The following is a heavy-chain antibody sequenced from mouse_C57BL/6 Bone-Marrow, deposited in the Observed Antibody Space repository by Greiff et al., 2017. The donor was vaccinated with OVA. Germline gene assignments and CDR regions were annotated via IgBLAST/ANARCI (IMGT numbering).Heavy chain of an antibody. CDR1: GYTFTDYY. CDR3: ARSVDDVEV. D-gene: IGHD2-12*01. CDR2: INPYNGGT. J-gene: IGHJ1*03. V-gene: IGHV1-19*01. Sequence: VQLQQSGPVLVKPGASVKMSCKASGYTFTDYYMNWVKQSHGKSLEWIGVINPYNGGTSYNQKFKGKATLTVDKSSSTAYMELNSLTSEDSAVDYCARSVDDVEVGGTGTTVTVSS.